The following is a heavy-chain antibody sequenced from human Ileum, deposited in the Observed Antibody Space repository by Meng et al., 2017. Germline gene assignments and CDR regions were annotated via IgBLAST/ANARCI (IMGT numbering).Heavy chain of an antibody. J-gene: IGHJ4*02. D-gene: IGHD1-1*01. CDR2: IYDSGST. CDR3: ARGGTAYFDY. V-gene: IGHV4-31*03. Sequence: QVQLQESGPGLVKPSQTLSLTCTVSGGSISSGGYYWCWIRQHPGKGLEWIGYIYDSGSTYYNPSLKSRIAISGDTSKNQFSLNLSSVTAADTAVYYCARGGTAYFDYWGQGTLVTVSS. CDR1: GGSISSGGYY.